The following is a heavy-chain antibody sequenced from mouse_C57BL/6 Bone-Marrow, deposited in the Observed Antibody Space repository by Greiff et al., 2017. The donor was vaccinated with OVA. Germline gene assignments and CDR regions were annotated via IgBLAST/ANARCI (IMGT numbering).Heavy chain of an antibody. CDR1: GFTFKDDY. CDR3: TTRLFAY. D-gene: IGHD3-2*02. J-gene: IGHJ3*01. CDR2: IDPENGDT. Sequence: VQLQASGAELVRPGASVKLSCTASGFTFKDDYMHWVKQRPEQGLEWIGWIDPENGDTEYASKFQGKATITPDTSSNTAYLQLSSLTSEDTAVYYYTTRLFAYWGQGTLVTVSA. V-gene: IGHV14-4*01.